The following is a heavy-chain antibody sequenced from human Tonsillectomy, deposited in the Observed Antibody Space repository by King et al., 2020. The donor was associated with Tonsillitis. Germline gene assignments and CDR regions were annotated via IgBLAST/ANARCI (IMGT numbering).Heavy chain of an antibody. Sequence: VQLVESGGGVVQPGRSLRLSCAASGFTFSSYAMHWVRQAPGKGLEWVAVISYDGSNKYYADSVKGRFTISRDNSKNTLYLQMNSLRAEDTAVDYCARDGDPSVVVPAATLFDYWGQGTLVTVSS. V-gene: IGHV3-30*01. CDR2: ISYDGSNK. CDR1: GFTFSSYA. CDR3: ARDGDPSVVVPAATLFDY. J-gene: IGHJ4*02. D-gene: IGHD2-2*01.